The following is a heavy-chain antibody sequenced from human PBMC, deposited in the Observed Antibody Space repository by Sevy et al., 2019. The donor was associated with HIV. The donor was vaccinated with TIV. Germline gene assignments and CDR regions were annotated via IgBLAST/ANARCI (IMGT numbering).Heavy chain of an antibody. J-gene: IGHJ4*02. Sequence: GGSLRLSCAASGFSFSQYSMNWVRQAPGKGLEWLSYISGTSGTIYYAASVKGRFTISRDNAMNSVYLQMNSLRAEDTAVYYCARVVLYYDANYCDYWGQGALVTVSS. CDR1: GFSFSQYS. D-gene: IGHD3-22*01. V-gene: IGHV3-48*01. CDR2: ISGTSGTI. CDR3: ARVVLYYDANYCDY.